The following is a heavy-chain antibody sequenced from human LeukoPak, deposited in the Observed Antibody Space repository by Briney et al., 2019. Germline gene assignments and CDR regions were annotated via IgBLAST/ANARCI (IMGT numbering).Heavy chain of an antibody. J-gene: IGHJ6*02. D-gene: IGHD2-2*01. CDR2: ISSSGSTI. CDR1: GFTFSDYY. CDR3: AREGGLGYCSSTSCRYYGMDV. Sequence: GGSLRLSCAASGFTFSDYYMSWIRQAPGKGLEGVSYISSSGSTIYYADSVKGRFTISRDNAKNSLYLQMNSLRAEDTAVYYCAREGGLGYCSSTSCRYYGMDVWGQGTTVTVSS. V-gene: IGHV3-11*01.